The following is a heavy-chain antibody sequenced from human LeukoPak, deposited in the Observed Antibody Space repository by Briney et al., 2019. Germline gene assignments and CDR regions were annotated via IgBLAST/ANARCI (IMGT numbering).Heavy chain of an antibody. V-gene: IGHV4-34*01. J-gene: IGHJ5*02. Sequence: PSKTLSLTCAVYGGSFSGYYWSWIRQPPGKGLEWIGETNHSGSTNYNPSLKSRVTISVDTSKNQFSLKLSSVTAADTAVYYCARHRRRIPPNWFDPWGQGTLVTVSS. CDR2: TNHSGST. CDR3: ARHRRRIPPNWFDP. CDR1: GGSFSGYY.